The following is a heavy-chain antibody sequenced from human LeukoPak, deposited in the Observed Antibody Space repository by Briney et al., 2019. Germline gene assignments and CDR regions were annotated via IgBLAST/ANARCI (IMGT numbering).Heavy chain of an antibody. J-gene: IGHJ5*02. CDR2: IKQDGSET. CDR3: ARDSLGGSCYVS. CDR1: GFTFNNHY. V-gene: IGHV3-7*01. Sequence: GGALRLSCAASGFTFNNHYMTWVRPAPGKGRAWVANIKQDGSETYYLDSVKGRFTISRDNAKKSLYLQMINVRAEDTAVYYWARDSLGGSCYVSWGQGTVVTVSS. D-gene: IGHD3-22*01.